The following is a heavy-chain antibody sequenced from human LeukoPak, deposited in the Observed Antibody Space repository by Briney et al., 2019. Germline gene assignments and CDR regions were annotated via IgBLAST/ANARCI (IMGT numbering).Heavy chain of an antibody. D-gene: IGHD2-21*02. CDR1: GFTFSSYY. CDR3: ARDRSRGVVVTATLDY. Sequence: PGGSLRLSCAASGFTFSSYYMNWVRQAPGKGLEWVSCISTSSSYIYYADSVKGRFTISRDNAKNSLYLQMNSLRAEDTAVYYCARDRSRGVVVTATLDYWGQGTLVTVSS. CDR2: ISTSSSYI. J-gene: IGHJ4*02. V-gene: IGHV3-21*01.